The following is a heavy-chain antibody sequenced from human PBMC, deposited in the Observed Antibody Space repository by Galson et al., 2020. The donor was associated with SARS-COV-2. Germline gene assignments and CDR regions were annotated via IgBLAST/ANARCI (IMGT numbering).Heavy chain of an antibody. V-gene: IGHV4-34*01. CDR1: GGSFSGYY. CDR2: INHSGST. J-gene: IGHJ4*02. CDR3: ARGHHGGRHFDY. Sequence: TEPLSLTCAVYGGSFSGYYWSWIRQPPGKGLEWIGEINHSGSTNYNPSLKSRVTISVDTSKNQFSLKLSSVTAADTAVYCCARGHHGGRHFDYWGQGTLVTVSS. D-gene: IGHD2-15*01.